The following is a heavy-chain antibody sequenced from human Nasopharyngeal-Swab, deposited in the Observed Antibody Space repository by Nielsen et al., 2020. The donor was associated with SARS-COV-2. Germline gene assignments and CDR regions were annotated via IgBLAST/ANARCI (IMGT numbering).Heavy chain of an antibody. V-gene: IGHV4-34*01. Sequence: SETLSLTCAVYGGSFSGYYWSWIRQPPGKGLEWIGEINHSGSTNYNPSLESRVTISVDTSKNQFSLKLSSVTAADTAVYYCARAGESHVVVVAATTPSFDYWGQGTLVTVSS. CDR3: ARAGESHVVVVAATTPSFDY. D-gene: IGHD2-15*01. CDR2: INHSGST. J-gene: IGHJ4*02. CDR1: GGSFSGYY.